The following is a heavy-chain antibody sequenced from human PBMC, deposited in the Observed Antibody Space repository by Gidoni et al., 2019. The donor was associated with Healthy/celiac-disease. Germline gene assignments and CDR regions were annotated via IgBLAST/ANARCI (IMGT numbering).Heavy chain of an antibody. Sequence: QVQLVESGGGVVQPGRSLRLSCVASGFTFSSLAMHWVRQAPGKGLEWVAVISYDGSNKYYADSVKGRFTISRDNSKNTLYLQMNSLRAEDTAVYYCARDGGYYDFWSGYPEYFQHWGQGTLVTVSS. D-gene: IGHD3-3*01. CDR2: ISYDGSNK. J-gene: IGHJ1*01. V-gene: IGHV3-30-3*01. CDR1: GFTFSSLA. CDR3: ARDGGYYDFWSGYPEYFQH.